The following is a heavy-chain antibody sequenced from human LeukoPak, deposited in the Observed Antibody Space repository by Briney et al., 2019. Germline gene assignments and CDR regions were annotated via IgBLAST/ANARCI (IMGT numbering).Heavy chain of an antibody. Sequence: GASVKVSCKASGYTFTNYGISWVRQAPGQGLEWMGWISAYNGNTNYAQKLQGRVTMTTDTSTSTAYMELRSLRSDDTAVYYCARGDIVVVPAAMEYYYYMDVWGKGTTVTISS. CDR3: ARGDIVVVPAAMEYYYYMDV. V-gene: IGHV1-18*01. CDR2: ISAYNGNT. CDR1: GYTFTNYG. J-gene: IGHJ6*03. D-gene: IGHD2-2*01.